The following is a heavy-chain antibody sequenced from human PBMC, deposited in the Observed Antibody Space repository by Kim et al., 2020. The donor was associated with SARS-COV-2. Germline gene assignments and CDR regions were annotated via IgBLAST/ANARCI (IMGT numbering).Heavy chain of an antibody. Sequence: CYADSVKGRFTISRDNSKNTLYLQMNTLRAEDTAVYYCAKWNPYSSSFDYWGQGTLVTVSS. J-gene: IGHJ4*02. V-gene: IGHV3-33*06. D-gene: IGHD6-13*01. CDR3: AKWNPYSSSFDY.